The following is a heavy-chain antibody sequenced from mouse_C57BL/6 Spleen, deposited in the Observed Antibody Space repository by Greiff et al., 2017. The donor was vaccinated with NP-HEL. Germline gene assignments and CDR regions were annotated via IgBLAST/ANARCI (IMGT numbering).Heavy chain of an antibody. CDR1: GFTFSDYG. CDR3: ARTYYDPSYAMDY. Sequence: EVQVVESGGGLAKPGGSLKLSCAASGFTFSDYGMHWVRQAPEKGLEWVAYISSGSSTIYYADTVKGRFTISRDNAKNTLFLQMTSLRSEDTAMYYCARTYYDPSYAMDYWGQGTSVTVSS. CDR2: ISSGSSTI. D-gene: IGHD2-4*01. V-gene: IGHV5-17*01. J-gene: IGHJ4*01.